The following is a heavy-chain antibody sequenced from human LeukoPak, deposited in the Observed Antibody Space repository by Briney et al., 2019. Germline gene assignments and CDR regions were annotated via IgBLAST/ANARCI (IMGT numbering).Heavy chain of an antibody. CDR3: ARDAIFGVVRTPGEFDP. J-gene: IGHJ5*02. D-gene: IGHD3-3*01. CDR2: INPSGGST. CDR1: GYTFTSYY. Sequence: GASVKVSCKASGYTFTSYYMHWVRQAPGQGLEWMGIINPSGGSTSYAQKFQGRVTMTRDMSTSTVYMELSSLRSEDTAVYYCARDAIFGVVRTPGEFDPWGQETLVTVSS. V-gene: IGHV1-46*01.